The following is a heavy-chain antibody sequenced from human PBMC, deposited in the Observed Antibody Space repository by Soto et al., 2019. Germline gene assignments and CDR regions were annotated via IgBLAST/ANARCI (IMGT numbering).Heavy chain of an antibody. CDR3: ATDSNYDVYNSF. J-gene: IGHJ4*02. D-gene: IGHD3-3*01. CDR1: GGTLNNYA. V-gene: IGHV1-69*13. Sequence: ASVKVSCKASGGTLNNYAINWVRQAPGQGLEWMGGILPVSAPPDYAQKFQGRVSITADHSTSTVYMELSRLKSDDTAVYFCATDSNYDVYNSFWGQGTLVTVS. CDR2: ILPVSAPP.